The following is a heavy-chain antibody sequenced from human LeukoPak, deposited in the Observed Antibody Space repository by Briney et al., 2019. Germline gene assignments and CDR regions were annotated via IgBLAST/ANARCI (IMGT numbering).Heavy chain of an antibody. CDR2: IYSGGST. J-gene: IGHJ5*02. CDR1: GFTVSSNY. D-gene: IGHD6-13*01. Sequence: GGPLRLSCAASGFTVSSNYMSWVRQAPGKGLEWVSVIYSGGSTYYADSVKGRFTISRDNSKNTLYLQMNSLRAEDTAVYYCAREIIAAAGTKQAWGQGTLVTVSS. CDR3: AREIIAAAGTKQA. V-gene: IGHV3-53*01.